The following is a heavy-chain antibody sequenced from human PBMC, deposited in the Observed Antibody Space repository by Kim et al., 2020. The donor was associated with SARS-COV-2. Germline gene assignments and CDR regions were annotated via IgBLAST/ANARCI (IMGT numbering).Heavy chain of an antibody. Sequence: SVQGRFTIPRDKAKKSVYLQMNSLAAGDTAVYYCARGAMVRGVITYFDYWGQGTLVTVSS. J-gene: IGHJ4*02. D-gene: IGHD3-10*01. V-gene: IGHV3-13*01. CDR3: ARGAMVRGVITYFDY.